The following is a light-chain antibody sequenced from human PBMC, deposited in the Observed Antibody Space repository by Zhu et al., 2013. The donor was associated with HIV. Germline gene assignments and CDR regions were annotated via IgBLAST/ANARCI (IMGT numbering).Light chain of an antibody. CDR1: QSLLHSNGYTY. J-gene: IGKJ3*01. CDR3: MQALQTPRT. Sequence: DIVMTQSPLSLSVTPGEPASISCRSSQSLLHSNGYTYLDWYLQKPGQSPQLLIYLGSNRASGVPDRFSGSGSGTDFTLKISRVEAEDVGVYYXMQALQTPRTFGPGTETGYQT. V-gene: IGKV2-28*01. CDR2: LGS.